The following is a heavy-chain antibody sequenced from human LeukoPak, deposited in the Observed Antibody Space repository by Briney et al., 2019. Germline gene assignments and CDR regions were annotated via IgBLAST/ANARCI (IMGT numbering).Heavy chain of an antibody. J-gene: IGHJ5*02. D-gene: IGHD1-26*01. Sequence: RASVKVSCKASGYTFTGYYMHWVRQAPGQGLEWMGRINPNSGGTNYAQKFQGRVTMTRDTSISTAYMELSRLRSDDTAVYYCARTSSPVGATSSNWFDPWGQGTLVTVSS. V-gene: IGHV1-2*06. CDR2: INPNSGGT. CDR3: ARTSSPVGATSSNWFDP. CDR1: GYTFTGYY.